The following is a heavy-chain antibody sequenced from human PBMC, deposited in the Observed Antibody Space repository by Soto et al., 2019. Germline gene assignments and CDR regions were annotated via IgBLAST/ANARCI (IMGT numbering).Heavy chain of an antibody. CDR3: ARDPYLGDHQY. Sequence: QVQLVQSGGEVKKHGASVKVSCKTSGYTFTTYGISWVRQAPGQGLEWVGWISAYSGKTHYAQKFQGTGTMTTDTCTYTAYPELRSLRSDDTAVYCCARDPYLGDHQYWGQGTLVTVSS. CDR2: ISAYSGKT. J-gene: IGHJ4*02. V-gene: IGHV1-18*01. D-gene: IGHD3-16*01. CDR1: GYTFTTYG.